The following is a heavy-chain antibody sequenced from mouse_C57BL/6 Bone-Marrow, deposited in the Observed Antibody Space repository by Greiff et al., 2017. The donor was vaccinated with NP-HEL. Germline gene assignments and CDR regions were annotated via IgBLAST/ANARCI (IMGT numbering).Heavy chain of an antibody. Sequence: VQLKESGPELVKPGASVKIPCKASGYTFTDYNMDWVKQSHGKSLEWIGDINPNNGGTIYNQKFKGKATLTVDKSSSTAYMELRSLTSEDTAVYYCAYGSSLAWFAYWGQGTLVTVSA. J-gene: IGHJ3*01. CDR3: AYGSSLAWFAY. V-gene: IGHV1-18*01. CDR2: INPNNGGT. CDR1: GYTFTDYN. D-gene: IGHD1-1*01.